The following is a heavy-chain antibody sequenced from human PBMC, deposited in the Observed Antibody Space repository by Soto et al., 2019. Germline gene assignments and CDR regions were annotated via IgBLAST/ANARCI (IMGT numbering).Heavy chain of an antibody. CDR3: ARGRGWYDY. J-gene: IGHJ4*02. V-gene: IGHV1-3*01. CDR2: IDAGNGKT. D-gene: IGHD6-19*01. Sequence: QVQLVQSGAEVKKPGASVKVSCKASGYIFNRYVMHWVRQAPGQRPEWMGWIDAGNGKTKYSEKFQGRVTITRDTSASTAYMELTTLRSEDTAGYGCARGRGWYDYWGQGTQVIVSS. CDR1: GYIFNRYV.